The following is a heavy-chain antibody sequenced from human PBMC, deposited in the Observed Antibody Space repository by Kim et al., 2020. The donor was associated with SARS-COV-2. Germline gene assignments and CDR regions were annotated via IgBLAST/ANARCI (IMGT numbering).Heavy chain of an antibody. CDR2: ISPYNGDT. D-gene: IGHD3-10*01. J-gene: IGHJ4*02. CDR3: VIHEGRFPIAY. Sequence: ASVKVSCKTSGYTFSHYGIDWVRQAPGQGLEWMGWISPYNGDTKFTQKFQGRVTLTTDTSTSTAYMELRSLRSDDTAIYYCVIHEGRFPIAYWGQGTLVT. CDR1: GYTFSHYG. V-gene: IGHV1-18*01.